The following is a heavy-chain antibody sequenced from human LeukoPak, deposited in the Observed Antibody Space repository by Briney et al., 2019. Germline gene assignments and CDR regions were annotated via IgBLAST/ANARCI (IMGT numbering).Heavy chain of an antibody. J-gene: IGHJ4*02. D-gene: IGHD6-6*01. V-gene: IGHV4-59*12. Sequence: SETLSLTCSVSGGSITVYYWNWIRQSPGKGLEWIGSISHSGSTNYNPSLKSRVTISIDTSKNRFSLKVSSVIAADTAMYYCARGGSRSYTSSTLDYWGQGTLVTVSS. CDR2: ISHSGST. CDR1: GGSITVYY. CDR3: ARGGSRSYTSSTLDY.